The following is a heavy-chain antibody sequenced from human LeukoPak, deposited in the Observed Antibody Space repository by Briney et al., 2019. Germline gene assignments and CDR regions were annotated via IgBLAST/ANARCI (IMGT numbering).Heavy chain of an antibody. D-gene: IGHD3-10*01. J-gene: IGHJ4*02. Sequence: GGSLRLSCEASGFTFSSYEMNWVRQAPGKGLEWVSYIGSSGGNIFYADSVKGRFTISRDNAKNSLYLQMNSLRAEDTAVYYCAIRWFGELSEFDYWGQGTLVTVSS. CDR3: AIRWFGELSEFDY. CDR2: IGSSGGNI. V-gene: IGHV3-48*03. CDR1: GFTFSSYE.